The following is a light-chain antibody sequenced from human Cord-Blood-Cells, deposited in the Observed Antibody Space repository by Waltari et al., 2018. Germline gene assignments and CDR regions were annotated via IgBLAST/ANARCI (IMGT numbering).Light chain of an antibody. V-gene: IGLV2-14*01. CDR2: DVS. CDR1: SRDVGGYNY. J-gene: IGLJ2*01. Sequence: QSALTQPAPVSGSPGQSITISCTGTSRDVGGYNYFSWYQQPPSKAPQPMIYDVSNRPPRGSNRFSGSKSGNPASPTISGLQAEDEADYYCSSFTSSIPLVFGGGTKLTVL. CDR3: SSFTSSIPLV.